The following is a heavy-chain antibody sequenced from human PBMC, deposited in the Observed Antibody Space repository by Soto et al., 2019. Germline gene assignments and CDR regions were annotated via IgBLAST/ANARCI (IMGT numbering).Heavy chain of an antibody. J-gene: IGHJ5*02. V-gene: IGHV1-18*01. D-gene: IGHD2-2*01. Sequence: QVQLVQSGAEVKKPGASVKVSCKASGYTFTNYGITWVRQAPGQGLEWMGWISAYNGDTNYASKFQGRVTMTTDTSTSTAYMEVRSLRSDATAVYYCARDQIALIPGRGFDTWGQGTLVTVSS. CDR1: GYTFTNYG. CDR3: ARDQIALIPGRGFDT. CDR2: ISAYNGDT.